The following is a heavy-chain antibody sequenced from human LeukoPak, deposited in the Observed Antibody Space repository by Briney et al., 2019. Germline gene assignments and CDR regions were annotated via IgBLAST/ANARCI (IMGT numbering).Heavy chain of an antibody. V-gene: IGHV1-18*01. D-gene: IGHD3-9*01. Sequence: GASVKVSCKASGYTFTSYGISWVRQAPGQGLEWMGWISAYNGNTNYAQKLQGRVTMTTDTSTSTAYMELRSLRSGDTAVYYCARDLYDILTGYYPPADYWGQGTLVTVSS. CDR3: ARDLYDILTGYYPPADY. CDR1: GYTFTSYG. J-gene: IGHJ4*02. CDR2: ISAYNGNT.